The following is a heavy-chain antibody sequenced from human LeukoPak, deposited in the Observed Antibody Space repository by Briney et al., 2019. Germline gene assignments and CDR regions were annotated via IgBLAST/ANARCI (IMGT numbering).Heavy chain of an antibody. D-gene: IGHD6-19*01. J-gene: IGHJ4*02. Sequence: SETLSLTCTVAGGSISSYYWSWIRQPPGKGLEWIGYIYYSGSTNYNPSLKSRVTISVDKSKNQFSLKLTSVTAADTAVYYCASGSAVAKLDPFDYWGQGTLVTVSS. CDR1: GGSISSYY. CDR3: ASGSAVAKLDPFDY. CDR2: IYYSGST. V-gene: IGHV4-59*01.